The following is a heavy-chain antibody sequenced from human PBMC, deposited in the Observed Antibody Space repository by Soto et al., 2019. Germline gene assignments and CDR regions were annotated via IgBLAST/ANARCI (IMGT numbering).Heavy chain of an antibody. D-gene: IGHD2-2*01. J-gene: IGHJ4*01. V-gene: IGHV3-11*01. Sequence: PWGSLRLSCTASGFTCSDYYMSWVRQAPGKGPEWISYIGSSESNIYYADSVKGRFTISRDNAKNSVFLQMNSLRADDTAVYYCARYHLDFWGRGTLVTVSS. CDR3: ARYHLDF. CDR1: GFTCSDYY. CDR2: IGSSESNI.